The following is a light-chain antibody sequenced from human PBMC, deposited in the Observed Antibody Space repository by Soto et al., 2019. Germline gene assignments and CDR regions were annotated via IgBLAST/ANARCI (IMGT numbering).Light chain of an antibody. CDR2: DAS. J-gene: IGKJ4*01. Sequence: DIQLTQSPSTLSPSVGDRVTITCRASQSISTWLAWYQQKPGKAPKLLIYDASSLKSGVPSRFSGSGSGTEFTLTISSLQPDDFASYYCQQHNAYSGLGFGGGTRVEVK. V-gene: IGKV1-5*01. CDR1: QSISTW. CDR3: QQHNAYSGLG.